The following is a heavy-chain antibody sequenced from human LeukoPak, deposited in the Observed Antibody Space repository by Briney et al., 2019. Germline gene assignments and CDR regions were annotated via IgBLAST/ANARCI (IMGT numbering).Heavy chain of an antibody. CDR3: ARVPRYCSSTSCQKNWFDP. CDR1: GGTFSGYY. D-gene: IGHD2-2*01. Sequence: SETLSPTCAVYGGTFSGYYWSWLRQPPGKGLEWIGEINHSGSTNYNPSLKSRVTISVDTSKNQFSLKLSSVTAADTAVYYCARVPRYCSSTSCQKNWFDPWGQGTLVTVSS. CDR2: INHSGST. J-gene: IGHJ5*02. V-gene: IGHV4-34*01.